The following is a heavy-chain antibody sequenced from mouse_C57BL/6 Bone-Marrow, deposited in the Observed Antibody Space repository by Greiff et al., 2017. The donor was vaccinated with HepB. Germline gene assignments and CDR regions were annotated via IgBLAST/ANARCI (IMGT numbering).Heavy chain of an antibody. CDR1: GYSFTDYN. CDR2: INPNYGTT. CDR3: ARYYYGSSYDAMDY. V-gene: IGHV1-39*01. D-gene: IGHD1-1*01. J-gene: IGHJ4*01. Sequence: EVKLVESGPELVKPGASVKISCKASGYSFTDYNMNWVKQSNGKGLEWIGVINPNYGTTSYNQKFKGKATLTVDQSSSTAYMQLNSLTSEDSAVYYCARYYYGSSYDAMDYWGQGTSVTVSS.